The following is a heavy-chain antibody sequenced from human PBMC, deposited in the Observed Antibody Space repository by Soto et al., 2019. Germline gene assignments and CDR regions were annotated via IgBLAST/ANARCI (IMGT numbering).Heavy chain of an antibody. V-gene: IGHV3-30*18. J-gene: IGHJ4*02. D-gene: IGHD3-22*01. CDR1: GFRFSSYG. CDR2: ISYDGSNK. CDR3: AKDRLYYYDSSGYPWYFDY. Sequence: GGLLRLCCAASGFRFSSYGMHWVRQAPGKGLEWVAVISYDGSNKYYADSVKGRFTISRDNSKNTLYLQMNSLRAEDTAVYYCAKDRLYYYDSSGYPWYFDYWGQGTLVTVSS.